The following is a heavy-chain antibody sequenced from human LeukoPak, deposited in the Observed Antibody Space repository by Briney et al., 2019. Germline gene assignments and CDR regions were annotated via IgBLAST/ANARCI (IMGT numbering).Heavy chain of an antibody. CDR3: AHRDYHDSSYYFDY. D-gene: IGHD3-22*01. CDR1: GFSLSTSGVG. CDR2: IYWNDDK. Sequence: SGPTLVNPTQTLTLTCTFSGFSLSTSGVGVGWIRQPPGKALEWLALIYWNDDKRYIPSLKSRLTITKDTSKNQVVLTMTNMDPVDTATYYCAHRDYHDSSYYFDYWGQGTLVTVSS. J-gene: IGHJ4*02. V-gene: IGHV2-5*01.